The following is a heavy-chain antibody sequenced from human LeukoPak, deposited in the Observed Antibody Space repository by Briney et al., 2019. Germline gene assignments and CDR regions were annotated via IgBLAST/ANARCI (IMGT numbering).Heavy chain of an antibody. D-gene: IGHD3-10*01. CDR2: IYWDDEE. J-gene: IGHJ4*02. V-gene: IGHV2-5*02. CDR3: AHFSLSGSGSYHFDY. CDR1: GFSLSTTGVG. Sequence: ESGPTLVKPTQTLTLTCTFSGFSLSTTGVGVAWIRQPPRTALQWLALIYWDDEERYSPSLESRLTITKDTSKNQVVLTMTNMDPVDTATYYCAHFSLSGSGSYHFDYWGQGTLVPFSS.